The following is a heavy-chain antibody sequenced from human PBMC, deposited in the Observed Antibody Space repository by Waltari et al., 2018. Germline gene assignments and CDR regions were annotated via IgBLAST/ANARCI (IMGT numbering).Heavy chain of an antibody. CDR3: ARLGPSSRWYDF. Sequence: QVELQESGPGLVKTSETLSLTCAVSGYSISSGFFWGWIRQPPGKGLEWIGNAYYGGTTYYNASLRSRVTISIDTSKNHISLKLRSVTAADTAVYYCARLGPSSRWYDFWGRGTLVTVSS. CDR1: GYSISSGFF. V-gene: IGHV4-38-2*01. CDR2: AYYGGTT. D-gene: IGHD6-13*01. J-gene: IGHJ4*02.